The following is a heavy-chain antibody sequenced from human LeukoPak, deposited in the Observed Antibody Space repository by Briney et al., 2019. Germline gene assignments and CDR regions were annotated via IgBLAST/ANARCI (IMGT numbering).Heavy chain of an antibody. CDR2: INTNGRT. V-gene: IGHV4-4*09. Sequence: SETLSLTCAVSGGSIRAYQWSWIRQPPGKGLEWIGHINTNGRTDYNPSLRSRLPFSVDTSRDQFSLKLSSVTAADTAMYYCATSYDYKVAPFDLWDQGTLVTVSS. J-gene: IGHJ4*02. CDR3: ATSYDYKVAPFDL. D-gene: IGHD5-12*01. CDR1: GGSIRAYQ.